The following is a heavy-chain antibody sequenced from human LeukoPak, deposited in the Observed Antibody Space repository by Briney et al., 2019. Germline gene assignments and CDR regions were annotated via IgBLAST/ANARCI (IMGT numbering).Heavy chain of an antibody. D-gene: IGHD3-22*01. CDR1: GGTFSSYA. CDR2: IIPIFGTA. CDR3: ARGKYYYDSSAFDY. Sequence: SVKVSCKASGGTFSSYAISWVRQAPGQGLEWMGGIIPIFGTANYAQKFQGRVTITADESTSTAYMELSSLRSEDTAVYYCARGKYYYDSSAFDYWGQGTLVTVSS. V-gene: IGHV1-69*01. J-gene: IGHJ4*02.